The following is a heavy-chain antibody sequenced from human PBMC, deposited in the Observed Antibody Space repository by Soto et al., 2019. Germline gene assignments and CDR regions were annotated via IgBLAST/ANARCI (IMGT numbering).Heavy chain of an antibody. D-gene: IGHD3-3*01. J-gene: IGHJ4*02. CDR3: TADPFYYTLGIGH. Sequence: EVQVVECGGGLVKPGGSLRLSCAASGFTFSNAWMNWVGQAPGNGMEWVCLIKTKAYGGTTDYAAPVKGRFTISRDDSKDTLYLKMNNLQTEDTAVYYCTADPFYYTLGIGHWGQGTLVTVSS. CDR1: GFTFSNAW. V-gene: IGHV3-15*07. CDR2: IKTKAYGGTT.